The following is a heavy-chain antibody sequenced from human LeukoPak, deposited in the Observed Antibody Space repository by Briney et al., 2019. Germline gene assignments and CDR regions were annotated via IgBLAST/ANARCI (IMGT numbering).Heavy chain of an antibody. Sequence: SETLSLTCTVSGGSISSYYWSWIRQPPGKGLEWIGYIYYSGSTNYNPSLKSRVTISVDTSKNHFSLKLSSVTAADTAVYYCARYYDTFWPNLYYFMEVWGKGTTVTVSS. J-gene: IGHJ6*03. CDR1: GGSISSYY. CDR3: ARYYDTFWPNLYYFMEV. D-gene: IGHD3-9*01. V-gene: IGHV4-59*01. CDR2: IYYSGST.